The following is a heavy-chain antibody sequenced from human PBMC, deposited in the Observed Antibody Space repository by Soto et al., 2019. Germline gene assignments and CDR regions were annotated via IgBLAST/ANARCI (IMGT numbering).Heavy chain of an antibody. CDR3: ARERTVAGNDY. V-gene: IGHV3-9*01. Sequence: GGSLRLSCAASGFTFDDYAMHWVRQAPGKGLEWVSGISWNSGSIGYADSVKGRFTISRDNAKNSLYLQMNSLRAEDTAVYYCARERTVAGNDYWGQGTLVTVSS. CDR2: ISWNSGSI. D-gene: IGHD6-19*01. J-gene: IGHJ4*02. CDR1: GFTFDDYA.